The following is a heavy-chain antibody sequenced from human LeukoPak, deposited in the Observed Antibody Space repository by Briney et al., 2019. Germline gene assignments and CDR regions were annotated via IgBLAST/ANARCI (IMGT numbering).Heavy chain of an antibody. J-gene: IGHJ4*02. CDR1: GGTFSSYA. CDR2: IIPIFGTA. V-gene: IGHV1-69*05. Sequence: GASVKVSCKASGGTFSSYAISWVRQAPGQGLEWMGRIIPIFGTANYAQKFQGRVTITTDESTSTAYMELSSLRSGDTAVYYCARASDCSGGSCPISYWGQGTLVTVSS. CDR3: ARASDCSGGSCPISY. D-gene: IGHD2-15*01.